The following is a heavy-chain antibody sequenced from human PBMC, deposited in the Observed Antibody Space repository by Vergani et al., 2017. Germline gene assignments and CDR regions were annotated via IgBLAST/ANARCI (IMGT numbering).Heavy chain of an antibody. CDR3: ARPSLRDSSGYYDAFDI. V-gene: IGHV1-69*01. CDR2: IIPIFGTA. D-gene: IGHD3-22*01. J-gene: IGHJ3*02. Sequence: QVQLVQSGAEVKKPGSSVKVSCKASGGTFSSYAISWVRPAPGQGLEWMGGIIPIFGTANYAQEFQGRVTITADESTSTAYMELSSLRSEDTAVYYCARPSLRDSSGYYDAFDIWGQGTMVTVSS. CDR1: GGTFSSYA.